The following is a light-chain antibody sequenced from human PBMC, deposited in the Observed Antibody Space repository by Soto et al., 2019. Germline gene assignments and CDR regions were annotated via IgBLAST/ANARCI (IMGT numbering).Light chain of an antibody. J-gene: IGKJ4*01. Sequence: DIQLTQSHSTPSTSVGARVTITCRASQSVNYWLAWYQQKPGKSPNLLIYDASILASGVPSRFSGGGFGTDFTLNISSLQPDYAAIYYGQHDNTYSKTFGRGTKVEIK. CDR3: QHDNTYSKT. CDR2: DAS. V-gene: IGKV1-5*01. CDR1: QSVNYW.